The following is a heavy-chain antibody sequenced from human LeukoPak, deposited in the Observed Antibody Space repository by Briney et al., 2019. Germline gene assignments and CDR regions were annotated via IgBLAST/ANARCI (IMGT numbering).Heavy chain of an antibody. CDR1: GYSFPNYW. J-gene: IGHJ4*02. Sequence: GASLKISCKGSGYSFPNYWIAWVRPMPGKGLEWMGIIYPGDSETRYSPSFQGQVTISADKTIRTAYLQWASLKASDTAMYYCARRYFYGSGSVMFDYWGQGTLVTVSS. CDR2: IYPGDSET. D-gene: IGHD3-10*01. V-gene: IGHV5-51*01. CDR3: ARRYFYGSGSVMFDY.